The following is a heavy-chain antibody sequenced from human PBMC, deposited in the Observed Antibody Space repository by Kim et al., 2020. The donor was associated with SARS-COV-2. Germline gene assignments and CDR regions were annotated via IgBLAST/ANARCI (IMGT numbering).Heavy chain of an antibody. J-gene: IGHJ4*02. V-gene: IGHV3-11*04. CDR2: I. Sequence: IYYADSVKGRFTISRDNAKNSLYLQMNSMRAEDTAVYYCAKHSSGWKFDYWGQGTLVTVSS. D-gene: IGHD6-19*01. CDR3: AKHSSGWKFDY.